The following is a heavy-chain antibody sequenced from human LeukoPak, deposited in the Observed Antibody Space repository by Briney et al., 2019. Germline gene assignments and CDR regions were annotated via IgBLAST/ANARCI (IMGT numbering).Heavy chain of an antibody. J-gene: IGHJ4*02. D-gene: IGHD5-18*01. Sequence: ASVKVSCKASAYTFTSYYMHWVRQAPGQGLEWMGIINPSGGSTSYAQKFQGRVTMTRDTSTSTVYMELSSLRSEDTAVYYCARDRDTAMVTLGGTFDYWGQGTLVTVSS. V-gene: IGHV1-46*01. CDR3: ARDRDTAMVTLGGTFDY. CDR1: AYTFTSYY. CDR2: INPSGGST.